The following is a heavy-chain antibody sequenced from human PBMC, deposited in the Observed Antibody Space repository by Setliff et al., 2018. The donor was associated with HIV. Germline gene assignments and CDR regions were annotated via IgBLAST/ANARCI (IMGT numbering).Heavy chain of an antibody. CDR1: GGSISSIDYY. CDR3: ARRRSSGWYHYFDY. Sequence: LSLTCTVSGGSISSIDYYWSWIRQPPGKGLEWIGYIYYSGSTYYNPSLKSRVTISVDTSKNQFSLKLSSVTAADTAVYYCARRRSSGWYHYFDYWGQGTLVTVSS. D-gene: IGHD6-19*01. V-gene: IGHV4-30-4*08. J-gene: IGHJ4*02. CDR2: IYYSGST.